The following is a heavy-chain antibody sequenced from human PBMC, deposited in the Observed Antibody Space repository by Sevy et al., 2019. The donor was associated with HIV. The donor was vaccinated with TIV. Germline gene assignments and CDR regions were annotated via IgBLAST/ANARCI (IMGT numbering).Heavy chain of an antibody. J-gene: IGHJ4*02. CDR1: GFTFSSYA. CDR3: ARGGSSGWSYVDY. D-gene: IGHD6-19*01. V-gene: IGHV3-30*04. CDR2: ISYDGSNK. Sequence: GGSLRLSCAASGFTFSSYAMHWVRQAPGKGLEWVAVISYDGSNKYYADSVKGRFTISRDNSKNRLYLQMNSLRAEDTAVYYCARGGSSGWSYVDYWGQGTLVTVSS.